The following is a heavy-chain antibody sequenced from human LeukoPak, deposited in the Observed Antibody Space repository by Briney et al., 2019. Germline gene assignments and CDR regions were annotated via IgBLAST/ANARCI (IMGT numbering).Heavy chain of an antibody. D-gene: IGHD6-19*01. J-gene: IGHJ6*02. Sequence: SETLSLTCTVSGGSISSGSYYWSWIRQPAGKGLEWIGRVYTSESTNYNPSLKSRVTISVDTSKNQFSLKLSSVTAADTAVYYCATSYSSGWTYYYYGMDVWGQGTTVTVSS. V-gene: IGHV4-61*02. CDR1: GGSISSGSYY. CDR2: VYTSEST. CDR3: ATSYSSGWTYYYYGMDV.